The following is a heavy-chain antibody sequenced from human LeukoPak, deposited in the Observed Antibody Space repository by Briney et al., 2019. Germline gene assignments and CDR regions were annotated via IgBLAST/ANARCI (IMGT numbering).Heavy chain of an antibody. CDR2: ISAYNGNT. CDR3: ARDRLEVLLWFGEPLTRADAFDI. CDR1: GGTVSSYA. V-gene: IGHV1-18*01. Sequence: GASVKVSCKASGGTVSSYAISWVRQATGPGLEWMGWISAYNGNTNYAQNLQGRVTMITDTSTSTAYMELRSLRSDDTAVYYCARDRLEVLLWFGEPLTRADAFDIWGQGTMVTVSS. D-gene: IGHD3-10*01. J-gene: IGHJ3*02.